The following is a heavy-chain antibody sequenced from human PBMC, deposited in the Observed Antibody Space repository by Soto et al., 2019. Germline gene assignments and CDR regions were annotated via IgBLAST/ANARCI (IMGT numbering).Heavy chain of an antibody. CDR2: ISAYNGNT. D-gene: IGHD2-2*03. Sequence: ASVKVSCKASGYTCTSYGITWVRQAPGQGLEWMGWISAYNGNTNYAQKLQGRVTMTTDTSTSTAYMELRSLRSDDTAVYYCARDRAPGYYSSTSCYGDFDYWGQGTLVTVSS. V-gene: IGHV1-18*01. CDR3: ARDRAPGYYSSTSCYGDFDY. CDR1: GYTCTSYG. J-gene: IGHJ4*02.